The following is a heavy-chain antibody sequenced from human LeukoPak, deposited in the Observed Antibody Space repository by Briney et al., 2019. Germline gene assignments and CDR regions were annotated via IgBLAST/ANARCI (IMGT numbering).Heavy chain of an antibody. V-gene: IGHV4-34*01. CDR2: INHSGST. J-gene: IGHJ5*02. CDR3: ARQRGLGYCSGGSCYSSWFDP. D-gene: IGHD2-15*01. Sequence: PSETLSLTCAVYGGSFSGYYWSWIRQPPGKGLEWIGEINHSGSTNYNPSLKSRVTISVDRSKNQFSLKLSSVTAADTAVYYCARQRGLGYCSGGSCYSSWFDPWGQGTLVTVSS. CDR1: GGSFSGYY.